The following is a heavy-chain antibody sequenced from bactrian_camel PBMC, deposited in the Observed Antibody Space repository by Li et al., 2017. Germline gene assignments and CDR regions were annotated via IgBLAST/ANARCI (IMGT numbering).Heavy chain of an antibody. D-gene: IGHD7*01. CDR3: AARRGACGAEWWLFGY. Sequence: VQLVESGGNLVQPGGSLRLSCAASGFTFSSYYMNWVRQAPGKGLEWVSSIYTGYGSTSYADSVKGRFTISRDGTKSTLYLQMNSLKPEDTGVYYCAARRGACGAEWWLFGYRGQGTQVTVS. V-gene: IGHV3-2*01. CDR2: IYTGYGST. CDR1: GFTFSSYY. J-gene: IGHJ6*01.